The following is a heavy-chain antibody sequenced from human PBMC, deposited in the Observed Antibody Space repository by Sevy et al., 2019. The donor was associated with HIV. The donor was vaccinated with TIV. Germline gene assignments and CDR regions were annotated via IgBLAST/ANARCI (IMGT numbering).Heavy chain of an antibody. CDR1: GGTFSSYA. Sequence: ASVKVSCKASGGTFSSYAISWVRQAPGQGLEWMGGIIPIFGTANYAQKFQGRVTITADESTSTAYMELSSLRSEDTAVYYCAGGGPGYSGYDGAFDYWGQGTLVTVSS. CDR2: IIPIFGTA. V-gene: IGHV1-69*13. D-gene: IGHD5-12*01. J-gene: IGHJ4*02. CDR3: AGGGPGYSGYDGAFDY.